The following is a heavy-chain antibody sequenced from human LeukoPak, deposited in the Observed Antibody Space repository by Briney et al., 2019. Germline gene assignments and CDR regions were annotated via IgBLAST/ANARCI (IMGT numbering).Heavy chain of an antibody. CDR3: ARGLSSGWYGNFGYYYYYGMDV. J-gene: IGHJ6*02. D-gene: IGHD6-19*01. CDR2: IYYSGST. V-gene: IGHV4-30-4*08. CDR1: GGSISSGGYY. Sequence: SQTLSLTCTVSGGSISSGGYYWSWIRQPPGKGLEWIGYIYYSGSTYYNPSLKSRVTISVDTSKNQFSLKLSSVTAADTAVYYCARGLSSGWYGNFGYYYYYGMDVWGQGTTVTVSS.